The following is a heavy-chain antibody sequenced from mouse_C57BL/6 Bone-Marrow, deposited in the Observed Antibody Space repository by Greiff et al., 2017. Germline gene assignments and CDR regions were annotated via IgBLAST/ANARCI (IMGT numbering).Heavy chain of an antibody. Sequence: QVQLQQSGAELMKPGASVKLSCKATGYTFTGYWIEWVKQRPGHGLEWIGEILPGSGSTNYNEKFKGKATFTADTSSNTAYMQTSSLTTEDSASYYCARGKYLLWLRRRRYYFDYWGQGTTLTVSS. V-gene: IGHV1-9*01. CDR3: ARGKYLLWLRRRRYYFDY. D-gene: IGHD2-2*01. CDR1: GYTFTGYW. J-gene: IGHJ2*01. CDR2: ILPGSGST.